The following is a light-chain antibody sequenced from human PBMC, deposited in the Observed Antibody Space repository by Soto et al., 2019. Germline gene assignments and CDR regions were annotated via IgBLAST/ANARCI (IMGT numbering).Light chain of an antibody. Sequence: QAVVTQSASVSGSPGQSITISCTGTSSDVGSYNVVSWYQNHPGKAPKLIIYEVTERPSGVSNRFSGSKSGNTAYLTISGLQAEDEADYYCSSYAGSDFVVFGGGTKLTVL. V-gene: IGLV2-23*02. CDR3: SSYAGSDFVV. CDR2: EVT. CDR1: SSDVGSYNV. J-gene: IGLJ2*01.